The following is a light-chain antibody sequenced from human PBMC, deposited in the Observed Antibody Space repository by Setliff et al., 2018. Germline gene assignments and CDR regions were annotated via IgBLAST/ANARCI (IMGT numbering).Light chain of an antibody. CDR2: NNN. J-gene: IGLJ2*01. Sequence: QSALTQPPSASGTPGQRVTISCSGSSSNIGRNTVSWFQQLPRAAPKLLIYNNNQRPSGVPDRFSGSKSGTSASLAISGLQSEDEAVYHCAAWDDSLNAYVVFGGGTKVTVL. V-gene: IGLV1-44*01. CDR3: AAWDDSLNAYVV. CDR1: SSNIGRNT.